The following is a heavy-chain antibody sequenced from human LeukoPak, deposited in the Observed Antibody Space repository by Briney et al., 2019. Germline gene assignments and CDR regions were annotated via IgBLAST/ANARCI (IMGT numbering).Heavy chain of an antibody. CDR3: ARWDRMIFDY. CDR2: IYHSGST. V-gene: IGHV4-30-2*01. CDR1: VGSISSGGYS. Sequence: SETLSLTCAVSVGSISSGGYSWSWIRQPPGKGLEWIGYIYHSGSTYYNPSLKSRVTISVDRSKNQFSLKLSSVTAADTAVYYCARWDRMIFDYWGQGTLVTVSS. D-gene: IGHD1-14*01. J-gene: IGHJ4*02.